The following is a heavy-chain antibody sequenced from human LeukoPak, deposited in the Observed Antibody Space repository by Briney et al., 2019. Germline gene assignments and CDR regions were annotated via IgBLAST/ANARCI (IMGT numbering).Heavy chain of an antibody. Sequence: SVKVSCKASGGTFSSYAISWVRQAPGQGLEWMGRIIPILGIANYAQKFQGRVTITADKSTSTAYMELSSLRSEDTAVYYCARAWGDYGDYTGGYYFDYWGQGTLVTVSS. J-gene: IGHJ4*02. CDR1: GGTFSSYA. V-gene: IGHV1-69*04. D-gene: IGHD4-17*01. CDR2: IIPILGIA. CDR3: ARAWGDYGDYTGGYYFDY.